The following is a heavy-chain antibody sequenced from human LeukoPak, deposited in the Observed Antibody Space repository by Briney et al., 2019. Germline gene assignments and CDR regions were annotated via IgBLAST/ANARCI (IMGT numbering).Heavy chain of an antibody. V-gene: IGHV4-31*03. CDR3: ARVGRYCSGGSCYSGSFDP. CDR2: NYYSGSP. Sequence: PSETLSLTCTVSGGSISSGGYYWSWIRQHPGKGLEWIGYNYYSGSPYYTPSLKSRVTISVDTSKNQFSLKLSSVTAADTAVYYCARVGRYCSGGSCYSGSFDPWGQGTLVTVSS. D-gene: IGHD2-15*01. J-gene: IGHJ5*02. CDR1: GGSISSGGYY.